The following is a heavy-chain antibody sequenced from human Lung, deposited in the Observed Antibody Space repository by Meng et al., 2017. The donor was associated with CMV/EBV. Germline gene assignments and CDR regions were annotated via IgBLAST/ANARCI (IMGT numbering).Heavy chain of an antibody. J-gene: IGHJ4*02. D-gene: IGHD3-22*01. Sequence: AEVKKPVASVKVSCKASGYTLTSYAMHWVRQAPGQRREWMGWINAGNGNTKYSQRFQGRVTITRDTSASTAYMELSSLRSEDTTVYYCARAGYDSSGYYPQPFNYWGQGTLVTVSS. CDR2: INAGNGNT. V-gene: IGHV1-3*01. CDR3: ARAGYDSSGYYPQPFNY. CDR1: GYTLTSYA.